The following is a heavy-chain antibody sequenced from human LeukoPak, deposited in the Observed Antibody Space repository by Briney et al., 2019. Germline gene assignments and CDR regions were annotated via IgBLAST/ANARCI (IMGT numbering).Heavy chain of an antibody. Sequence: GASVKVSCKASGYTFIGYHIHWVRQAPGQGLEWMGWINPNRGGTNLAQKFQGRVIMTRDTSISTAYMEGTRLRSDDTAIYYCARLPRVHFDSWGQGTLVTVSS. CDR2: INPNRGGT. CDR3: ARLPRVHFDS. CDR1: GYTFIGYH. D-gene: IGHD2-8*01. V-gene: IGHV1-2*02. J-gene: IGHJ4*02.